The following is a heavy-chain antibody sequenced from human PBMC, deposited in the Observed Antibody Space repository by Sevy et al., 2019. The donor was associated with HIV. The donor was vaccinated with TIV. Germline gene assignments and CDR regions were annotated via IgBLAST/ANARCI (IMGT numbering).Heavy chain of an antibody. Sequence: GGSLRLSCTVSGFIFSNFAMHWVRQAPGKGLEGVAVTFYDGSHKYYADSVKGRFTVSRDNSRNILSLEMSSLRRDDTAVYYCARGENNVDFFQYWGQGTLVTVSS. D-gene: IGHD1-26*01. CDR2: TFYDGSHK. V-gene: IGHV3-30*04. CDR3: ARGENNVDFFQY. J-gene: IGHJ1*01. CDR1: GFIFSNFA.